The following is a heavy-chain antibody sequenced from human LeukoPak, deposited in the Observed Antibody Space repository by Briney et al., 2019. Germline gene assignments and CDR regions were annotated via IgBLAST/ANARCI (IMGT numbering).Heavy chain of an antibody. Sequence: ASVKVSCKASGGTFSSYAIIWVRQAPGQGLEWMGRIIPILGIANYAQKFQGRVTITADKSTSTAYMELSSLRSEDTAVYCCAREDYGGNSPSDYWGQGTLVTVSS. CDR1: GGTFSSYA. CDR3: AREDYGGNSPSDY. D-gene: IGHD4-23*01. V-gene: IGHV1-69*04. J-gene: IGHJ4*02. CDR2: IIPILGIA.